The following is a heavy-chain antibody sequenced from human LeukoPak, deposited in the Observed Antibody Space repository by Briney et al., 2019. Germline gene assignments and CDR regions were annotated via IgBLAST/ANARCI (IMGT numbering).Heavy chain of an antibody. Sequence: GSLRLSCAASGFTFSNAWMSWVRQAPGKGLEWVSAISGSGGSTYYADSVKGRFTISRDNSKNTLYLQMNSLRAEDTAVYYCAKDLYPVIVVVPAATDYWGQGTLVTVSS. J-gene: IGHJ4*02. V-gene: IGHV3-23*01. CDR3: AKDLYPVIVVVPAATDY. CDR2: ISGSGGST. CDR1: GFTFSNAW. D-gene: IGHD2-2*01.